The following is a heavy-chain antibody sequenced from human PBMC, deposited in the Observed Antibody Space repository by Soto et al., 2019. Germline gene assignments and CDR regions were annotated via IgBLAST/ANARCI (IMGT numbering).Heavy chain of an antibody. Sequence: PSETLSLTCTVSGGSVSSGSYYWSWIRQPPGKGLEWIGYIYYSGSTNYNPSLKSRVTISVDTSKNQFSLKLSSVTAADTAVYYCARDGDDFWSGYLMGAFDIWGQGTMVTVSS. J-gene: IGHJ3*02. V-gene: IGHV4-61*01. D-gene: IGHD3-3*01. CDR1: GGSVSSGSYY. CDR3: ARDGDDFWSGYLMGAFDI. CDR2: IYYSGST.